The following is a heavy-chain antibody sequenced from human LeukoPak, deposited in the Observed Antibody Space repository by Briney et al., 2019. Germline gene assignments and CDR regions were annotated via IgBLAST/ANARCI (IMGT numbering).Heavy chain of an antibody. V-gene: IGHV3-30*02. Sequence: GGSLRLSCAASGFIFNTYGMHWVRQAPGKGLEWVAFIRYDGNNKYYADSVKGRFTISRDNSKNTLYLQMNSLRAEDTAVYYCAKDRCSGGSCYYPGLHFDYWGQGTLVTVSS. CDR1: GFIFNTYG. J-gene: IGHJ4*02. CDR2: IRYDGNNK. D-gene: IGHD2-15*01. CDR3: AKDRCSGGSCYYPGLHFDY.